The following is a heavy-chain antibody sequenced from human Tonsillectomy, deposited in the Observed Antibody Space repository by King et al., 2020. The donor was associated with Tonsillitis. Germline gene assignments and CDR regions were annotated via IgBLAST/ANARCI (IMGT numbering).Heavy chain of an antibody. D-gene: IGHD3-3*01. Sequence: LQLQESGPGLVKPSETLSLTCTVSGGSISSSSYYWGWIRQPPGKGLEWIGSIYYSGSTYYNPSLKSRVTISVDTSKNQFSLKLSSVTAADTAVYYCARRGGYYDFWSGYYDAYYFDYWGQGTLVTVSS. CDR2: IYYSGST. V-gene: IGHV4-39*01. J-gene: IGHJ4*02. CDR3: ARRGGYYDFWSGYYDAYYFDY. CDR1: GGSISSSSYY.